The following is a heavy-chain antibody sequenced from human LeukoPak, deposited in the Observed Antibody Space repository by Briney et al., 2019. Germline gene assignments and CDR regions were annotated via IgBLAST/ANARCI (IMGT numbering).Heavy chain of an antibody. J-gene: IGHJ4*02. CDR3: ARWDNGSVWYGAY. CDR1: GYTFTTYA. Sequence: ASVKVSCKASGYTFTTYAISWVRKAPGQGLEWMGWISAYNGDTHYAQNLQGRVTMTTDTPRSTAYMELRGLRSDDTAVYYCARWDNGSVWYGAYWGQGTLVTVSS. CDR2: ISAYNGDT. V-gene: IGHV1-18*01. D-gene: IGHD6-19*01.